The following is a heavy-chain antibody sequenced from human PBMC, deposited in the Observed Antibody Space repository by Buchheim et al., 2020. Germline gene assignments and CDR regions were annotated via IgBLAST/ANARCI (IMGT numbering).Heavy chain of an antibody. CDR2: IYSGGST. V-gene: IGHV3-66*02. CDR1: GFTVSSNY. Sequence: EVQLVESGGGLVQPGGSLRLSCAASGFTVSSNYMSWVRQAPGKGLEWVSVIYSGGSTYYADSVKGRFTISRDTSKNTLYLQMNSLRAEDTAVYYCARVGRGYYYYGMDVWGQGTT. CDR3: ARVGRGYYYYGMDV. J-gene: IGHJ6*02. D-gene: IGHD2-15*01.